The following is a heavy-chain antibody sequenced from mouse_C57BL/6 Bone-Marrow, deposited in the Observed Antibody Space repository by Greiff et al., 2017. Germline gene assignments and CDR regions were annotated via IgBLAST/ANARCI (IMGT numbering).Heavy chain of an antibody. J-gene: IGHJ2*01. D-gene: IGHD2-3*01. CDR3: TTPTYDGY. CDR1: GFNIKDDY. Sequence: EVQLQQSGAALVRPGASVKLSCTASGFNIKDDYMHWVKQRPEQGLEWIGWIDPENGDTEYASKFQGKATITADTSSNTAYLQLSSLSSEDTAVYYCTTPTYDGYWGQGTTLTVSS. V-gene: IGHV14-4*01. CDR2: IDPENGDT.